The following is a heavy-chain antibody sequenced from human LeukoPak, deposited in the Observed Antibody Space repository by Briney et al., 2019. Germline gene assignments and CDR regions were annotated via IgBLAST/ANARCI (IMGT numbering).Heavy chain of an antibody. CDR3: ARGLEGTVTTGDY. CDR2: INHSGGT. V-gene: IGHV4-34*01. Sequence: SETLSLTCAVYGGSFSGYYWSWIRQPPGKGLEWIGEINHSGGTNYNPSLKSRVTISVDTSKNQFSLKLSSVTAADTAVYYCARGLEGTVTTGDYWGQGTLVTVSS. CDR1: GGSFSGYY. D-gene: IGHD4-17*01. J-gene: IGHJ4*02.